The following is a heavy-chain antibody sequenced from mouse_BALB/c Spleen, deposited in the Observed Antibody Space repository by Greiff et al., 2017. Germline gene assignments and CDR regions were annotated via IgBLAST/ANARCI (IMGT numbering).Heavy chain of an antibody. J-gene: IGHJ3*01. CDR1: GYAFSSYW. CDR3: ARRDDGWSWFAY. D-gene: IGHD2-3*01. CDR2: IYPGDGDT. V-gene: IGHV1-80*01. Sequence: VQLQESGAELVRPGSSVKISCKASGYAFSSYWMNWVKQRPGQGLEWIGQIYPGDGDTNYNGKFKGKATLTADKSSSTAYMQLSSLTSEDSAVYFCARRDDGWSWFAYLGQGTLVTVSA.